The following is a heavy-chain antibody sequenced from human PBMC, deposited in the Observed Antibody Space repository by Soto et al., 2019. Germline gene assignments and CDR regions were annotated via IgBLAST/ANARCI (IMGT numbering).Heavy chain of an antibody. CDR1: GYTFTSYY. V-gene: IGHV1-46*01. CDR3: ARPGRHRLDY. Sequence: QVQLVQSGAEVKKPGASVKVSCKASGYTFTSYYIHWVRQAPGQGLEWMGMTSASGLTTTSAQRFQGRVTMTNDTSKRTAYMELTILASEDTDVYYCARPGRHRLDYWGQGTLVTVSS. CDR2: TSASGLTT. D-gene: IGHD1-26*01. J-gene: IGHJ4*02.